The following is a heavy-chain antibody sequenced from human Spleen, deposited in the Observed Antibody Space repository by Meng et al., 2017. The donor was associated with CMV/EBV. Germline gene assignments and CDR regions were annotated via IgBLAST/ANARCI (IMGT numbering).Heavy chain of an antibody. Sequence: ASVKVSCKASGYTFTNYYMHWVRQAPGQGLEWVGRSNPSGGGTSYAQKFLGRVTMTRDTSTSTVNMELSSLRSEDTAVYYCARGRGGCSGGSCPWVDWGQGTLVTVSS. CDR1: GYTFTNYY. CDR3: ARGRGGCSGGSCPWVD. D-gene: IGHD2-15*01. V-gene: IGHV1-46*01. J-gene: IGHJ4*02. CDR2: SNPSGGGT.